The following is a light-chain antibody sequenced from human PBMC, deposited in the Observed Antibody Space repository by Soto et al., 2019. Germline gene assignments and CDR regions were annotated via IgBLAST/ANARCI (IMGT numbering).Light chain of an antibody. CDR2: QVT. Sequence: QSVLAQPASVSGSPGQSITISCTGTGSDIAGYNYVSWFQHHPGKAPKLMMYQVTIRPSGVSNRFSGAKSGNTASLTLSGLQAEDEAEYYCSSFTSTTSLYVFGTGTKVTVL. J-gene: IGLJ1*01. V-gene: IGLV2-14*01. CDR3: SSFTSTTSLYV. CDR1: GSDIAGYNY.